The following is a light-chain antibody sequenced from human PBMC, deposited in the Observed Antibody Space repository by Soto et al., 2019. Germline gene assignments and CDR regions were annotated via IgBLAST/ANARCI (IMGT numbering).Light chain of an antibody. V-gene: IGKV3D-15*01. CDR2: GAS. CDR1: QIVSNN. CDR3: QQYNNWPPMT. Sequence: EIVLTQSPGTLSLSPGEIATLSFMAIQIVSNNYLAWYQQKPGQAPRLLIYGASNRATGIPDRFSGSGSGTEFTLTISSLQSEDFAVYYCQQYNNWPPMTFGQGTKVDI. J-gene: IGKJ1*01.